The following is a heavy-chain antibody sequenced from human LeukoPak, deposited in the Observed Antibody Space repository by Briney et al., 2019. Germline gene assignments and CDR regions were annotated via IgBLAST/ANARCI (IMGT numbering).Heavy chain of an antibody. CDR2: IYYSGST. CDR1: GGSISSYY. V-gene: IGHV4-59*08. CDR3: ATGLRPYYFDY. Sequence: SETLSLTCTVSGGSISSYYWSWIRQPPGKGLEWIGYIYYSGSTNYNPSLKSRVTISVDTSKNQFSLKLSSVTAADTAVYYCATGLRPYYFDYWGQGTLVTVSS. J-gene: IGHJ4*02.